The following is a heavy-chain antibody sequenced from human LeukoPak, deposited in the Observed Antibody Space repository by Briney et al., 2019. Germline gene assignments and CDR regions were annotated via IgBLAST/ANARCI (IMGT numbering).Heavy chain of an antibody. CDR1: GGSISSSGYY. Sequence: SETLSLTCTVSGGSISSSGYYWGWVRQPPGKGLEWIASIYYSGSTYYNPSLKSRVTISVDTSKNQFSLRLNSVTAADTAVYYCARIYSSSWFLNWFDPWGQGTLVTVSS. V-gene: IGHV4-39*01. D-gene: IGHD6-13*01. CDR3: ARIYSSSWFLNWFDP. CDR2: IYYSGST. J-gene: IGHJ5*02.